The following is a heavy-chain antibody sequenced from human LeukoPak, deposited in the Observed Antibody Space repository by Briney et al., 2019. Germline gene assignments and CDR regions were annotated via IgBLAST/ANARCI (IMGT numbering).Heavy chain of an antibody. D-gene: IGHD4-23*01. CDR3: ARDYGGHFDY. CDR2: IYYSGST. J-gene: IGHJ4*02. CDR1: GGSFSGYY. V-gene: IGHV4-34*01. Sequence: SETLSLTCAVYGGSFSGYYWGWIRRPPGKGLEWIGSIYYSGSTYYNPSLKSRVTISVDTSKNQFSLKLSSVTAADTAVYYCARDYGGHFDYWGQGTLVTVSS.